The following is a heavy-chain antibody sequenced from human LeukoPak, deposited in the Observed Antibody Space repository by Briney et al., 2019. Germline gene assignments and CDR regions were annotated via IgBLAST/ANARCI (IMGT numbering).Heavy chain of an antibody. Sequence: GRSLRLSCAASGFTFSSYSMNWVRPAPGKGLEWGSYISSSRRTIYYADSVKGRFTISRDNSKNSLYLQLNTLSAEDTAVYYCAREVHYYYYMDVWGKGTTVTVSS. J-gene: IGHJ6*03. V-gene: IGHV3-48*01. D-gene: IGHD1-1*01. CDR3: AREVHYYYYMDV. CDR1: GFTFSSYS. CDR2: ISSSRRTI.